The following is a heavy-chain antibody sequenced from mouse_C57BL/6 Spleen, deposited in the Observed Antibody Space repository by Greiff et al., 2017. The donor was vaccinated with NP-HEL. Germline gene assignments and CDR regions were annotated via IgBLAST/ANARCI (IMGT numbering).Heavy chain of an antibody. CDR3: ARGGDYYGSSLDY. CDR2: IDPSDSET. CDR1: GYTFTSYW. Sequence: QVQLQQPGAELVRPGSSVKLSCKASGYTFTSYWMHWVKQRPIQGLEWIGNIDPSDSETHYNQKFKDKATLTVDKSSSTAYMQLSSLTSEDSAVYYCARGGDYYGSSLDYWGQGTTLTVSS. D-gene: IGHD1-1*01. V-gene: IGHV1-52*01. J-gene: IGHJ2*01.